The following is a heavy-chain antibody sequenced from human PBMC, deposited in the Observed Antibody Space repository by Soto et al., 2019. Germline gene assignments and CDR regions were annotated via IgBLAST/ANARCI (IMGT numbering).Heavy chain of an antibody. D-gene: IGHD4-17*01. J-gene: IGHJ4*02. CDR2: ISAYNGNT. Sequence: VASVKVSCKASGYTFTSYGISWLRQAPGQGLEWMGWISAYNGNTNYAQKLQGRVTMTTDTSTSTAYMELRSLRSDDAAVYYCARDRSYTVTTFDYWGQGTLVTVSS. V-gene: IGHV1-18*04. CDR1: GYTFTSYG. CDR3: ARDRSYTVTTFDY.